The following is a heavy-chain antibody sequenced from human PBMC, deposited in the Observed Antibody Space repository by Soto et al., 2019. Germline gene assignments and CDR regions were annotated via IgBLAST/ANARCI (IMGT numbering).Heavy chain of an antibody. D-gene: IGHD6-13*01. Sequence: EVQLLESGGGLVQPGGSLRLSCAASGFTFSSYAMSWVRPAQGKGLEWVSAISGSGGSTYYADSVKGRFTISRDNSKTTLYLQMNSLRAEDTAVYYCEKLVVAAAGYWGQGTLVTVSS. CDR3: EKLVVAAAGY. CDR2: ISGSGGST. CDR1: GFTFSSYA. J-gene: IGHJ4*02. V-gene: IGHV3-23*01.